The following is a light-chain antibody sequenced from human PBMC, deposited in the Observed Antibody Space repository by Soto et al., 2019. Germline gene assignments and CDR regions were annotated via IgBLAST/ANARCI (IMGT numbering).Light chain of an antibody. Sequence: QSALTQPASVSGSPGQSITISCTGTSSDVGAYNYVSWYQQYPGKAPKLMIYDVSNRPSGVSNRFSGSKSGNTASLTISGLQAEDEADYYCSSYISTSTPHVFGTGTKLTVL. CDR1: SSDVGAYNY. J-gene: IGLJ1*01. V-gene: IGLV2-14*01. CDR3: SSYISTSTPHV. CDR2: DVS.